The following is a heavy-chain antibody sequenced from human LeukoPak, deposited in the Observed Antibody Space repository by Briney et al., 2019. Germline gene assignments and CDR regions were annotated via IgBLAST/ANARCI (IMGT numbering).Heavy chain of an antibody. CDR3: ARDRITIFGVVPNRGAFDI. CDR1: GFTVSSNY. CDR2: LYTGGTT. Sequence: GGSLRLSCTASGFTVSSNYMTWVRQAPGKGLEWVSVLYTGGTTYYADSVKGRFTLSRGNAKNTVYLDMNSLRAEDTAVYYCARDRITIFGVVPNRGAFDIWGQGTMVTVSS. V-gene: IGHV3-66*01. D-gene: IGHD3-3*01. J-gene: IGHJ3*02.